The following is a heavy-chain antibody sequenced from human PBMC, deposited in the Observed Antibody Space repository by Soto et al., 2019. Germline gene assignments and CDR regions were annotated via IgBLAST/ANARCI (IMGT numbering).Heavy chain of an antibody. CDR3: ARLPGWIYGDYGQRNELLQH. CDR2: IYYSGST. V-gene: IGHV4-39*01. J-gene: IGHJ1*01. D-gene: IGHD4-17*01. Sequence: NPSETLSLTCTVSGGSISSSSYYWGWIRQPPGKGLEWIGSIYYSGSTYYNPSLKSRVTISVDTSKNQFSLKLSSVTAADTAVYYCARLPGWIYGDYGQRNELLQHWGQGTLVIVSS. CDR1: GGSISSSSYY.